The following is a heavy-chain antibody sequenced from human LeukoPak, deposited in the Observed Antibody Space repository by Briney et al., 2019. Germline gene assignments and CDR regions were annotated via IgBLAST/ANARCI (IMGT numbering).Heavy chain of an antibody. CDR3: AKASSRSLSSSSPYS. CDR2: INPSGGST. CDR1: GYTFTSYY. D-gene: IGHD6-13*01. V-gene: IGHV1-46*01. J-gene: IGHJ4*02. Sequence: GASVKVSCKASGYTFTSYYMHWVRQAPGQGLEWMGIINPSGGSTSYAQKFQGRVTMTRDTSTSTVYMELSSLRSEDTAVYYCAKASSRSLSSSSPYSWGQGTLVTVSS.